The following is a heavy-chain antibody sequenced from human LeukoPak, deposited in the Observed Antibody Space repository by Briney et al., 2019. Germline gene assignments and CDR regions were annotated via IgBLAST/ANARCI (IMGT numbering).Heavy chain of an antibody. V-gene: IGHV1-69*05. J-gene: IGHJ4*02. CDR2: IIPIFGTA. Sequence: ASVKVSCKASGGTFSSYAISWVRQATGQGLEWMGGIIPIFGTANYAQKFQGRVTITTDESTSTAYMELSSLRSEDTAVYYCARGDAEMATTSGFDYWGQGTLVTVSS. CDR1: GGTFSSYA. D-gene: IGHD5-24*01. CDR3: ARGDAEMATTSGFDY.